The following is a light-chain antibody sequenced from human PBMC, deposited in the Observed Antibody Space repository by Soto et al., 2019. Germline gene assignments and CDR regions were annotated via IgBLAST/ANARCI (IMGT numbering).Light chain of an antibody. J-gene: IGLJ2*01. Sequence: QSVLTQPPSVSGAPGQRVTISCTGSTSNIGSNYDVHWYQQIPGTAPKLLIYGNNNRPPGVPDRFSGSKSATSASLAITGLQADDEADYYCQSYDSRLSAVVFGGGTKLTVL. CDR2: GNN. CDR3: QSYDSRLSAVV. CDR1: TSNIGSNYD. V-gene: IGLV1-40*01.